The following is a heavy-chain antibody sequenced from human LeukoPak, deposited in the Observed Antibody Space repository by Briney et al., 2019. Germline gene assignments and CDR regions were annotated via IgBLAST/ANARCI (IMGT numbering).Heavy chain of an antibody. V-gene: IGHV3-74*01. CDR2: INNDGSGI. CDR3: ARDRDGPGATVDY. CDR1: GLTFSTYW. J-gene: IGHJ4*02. D-gene: IGHD1-26*01. Sequence: GGSLRLSCAASGLTFSTYWMLWVRQAPGKGLVWVSRINNDGSGITYSESVKGRFTISRDNAKNTLYLQMNSLRAEDTGVYYCARDRDGPGATVDYWGQGTLVTVSS.